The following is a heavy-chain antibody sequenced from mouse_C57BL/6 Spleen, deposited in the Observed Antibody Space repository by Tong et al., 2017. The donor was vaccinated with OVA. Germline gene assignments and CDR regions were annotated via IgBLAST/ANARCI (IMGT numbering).Heavy chain of an antibody. CDR1: GYTFTDYN. CDR2: INPNNGGT. V-gene: IGHV1-18*01. CDR3: ARYPSYYGSSYYAMDY. J-gene: IGHJ4*01. D-gene: IGHD1-1*01. Sequence: EVQLQESGPELVKPGASVKIPCKASGYTFTDYNMDWVKQSHGKSLEWIGDINPNNGGTIYNQKFKGKATLTVDKSSSTAYMELRSLTSEDTAVYYCARYPSYYGSSYYAMDYWGQGTSVTVSS.